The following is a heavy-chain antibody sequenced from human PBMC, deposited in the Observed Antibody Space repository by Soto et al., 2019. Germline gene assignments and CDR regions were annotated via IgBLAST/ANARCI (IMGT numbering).Heavy chain of an antibody. Sequence: ASVKVSCKASGYTFTGYYMHWVRQAPGQGLEWMGWINPNSGGTNYAQKFQGWVTMTRDTSISTAYMELSRLRSDDTAVYYCARGAYSGSYYVTDFDYWGQGTLVTVPS. D-gene: IGHD1-26*01. CDR3: ARGAYSGSYYVTDFDY. J-gene: IGHJ4*02. CDR1: GYTFTGYY. V-gene: IGHV1-2*04. CDR2: INPNSGGT.